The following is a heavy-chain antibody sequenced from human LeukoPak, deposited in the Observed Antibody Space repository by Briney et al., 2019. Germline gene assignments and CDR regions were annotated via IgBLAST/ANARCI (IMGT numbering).Heavy chain of an antibody. V-gene: IGHV3-33*01. J-gene: IGHJ4*02. Sequence: PGRSLRLSCAASGFTFSSYGMHWVRQAPGKGLEWVAVIWYDGSNKYYADSVKGRFTISRDNSKNTLYLQMNSLRAEDTAVYYCARDVPHMGALGYWGQGTLVTVSS. CDR1: GFTFSSYG. CDR2: IWYDGSNK. CDR3: ARDVPHMGALGY. D-gene: IGHD1-26*01.